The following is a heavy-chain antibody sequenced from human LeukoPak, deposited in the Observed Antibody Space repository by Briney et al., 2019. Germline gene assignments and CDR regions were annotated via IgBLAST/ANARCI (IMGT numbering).Heavy chain of an antibody. CDR2: IYSGGST. V-gene: IGHV3-53*01. CDR3: ARDGTGYSSGWYLYMDV. J-gene: IGHJ6*03. Sequence: GGSLRLSCAASGFTVSSNYMSWVRQAPGKGLEWVSVIYSGGSTYYADSVKGRFTVSRDNSKNTLYLQMNSLRAEDTAVYYCARDGTGYSSGWYLYMDVWGKGTTVTVSS. CDR1: GFTVSSNY. D-gene: IGHD6-19*01.